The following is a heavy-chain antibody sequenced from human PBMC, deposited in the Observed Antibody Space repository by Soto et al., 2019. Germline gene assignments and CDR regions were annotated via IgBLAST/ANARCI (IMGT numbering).Heavy chain of an antibody. CDR1: GDYIHVGGYY. CDR2: IYYTGKT. D-gene: IGHD2-2*01. V-gene: IGHV4-30-4*01. Sequence: LSLTCSVSGDYIHVGGYYWTWIRQRPGKGLGWMGYIYYTGKTYYNPSLESRLTMSVDRSKNQFTLRLTSVTAADTAVYFCGRDLTSNANCIDPWARGPWSPSPQ. CDR3: GRDLTSNANCIDP. J-gene: IGHJ5*02.